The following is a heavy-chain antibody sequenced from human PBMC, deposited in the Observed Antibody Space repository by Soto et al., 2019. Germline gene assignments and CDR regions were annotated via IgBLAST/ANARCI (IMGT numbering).Heavy chain of an antibody. J-gene: IGHJ6*02. D-gene: IGHD2-2*02. CDR3: AASTAAIRYYYGMDV. CDR2: INPNSGGT. Sequence: ASVKVSCKASGYTFTGYYMHWVRQAPGQGLEWMGWINPNSGGTNYAQKFQGWVTMTRDTSISTAYMELSRLRSDDTAVYYCAASTAAIRYYYGMDVWGQGTTVTVSS. V-gene: IGHV1-2*04. CDR1: GYTFTGYY.